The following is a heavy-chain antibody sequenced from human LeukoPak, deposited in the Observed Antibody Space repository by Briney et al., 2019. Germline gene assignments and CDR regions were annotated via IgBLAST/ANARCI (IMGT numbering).Heavy chain of an antibody. V-gene: IGHV1-18*01. CDR3: ARDSARGYSYGYNAFDI. D-gene: IGHD5-18*01. CDR2: IAAGNGKP. CDR1: GYNFRNYG. Sequence: ASVKVSCKASGYNFRNYGIGCVRQGPRQGRWWVRWIAAGNGKPNYAQKVQGRVTMTTDTSTSAAYMELRSLRSDDTAVYFCARDSARGYSYGYNAFDIWGQGTMVTVSS. J-gene: IGHJ3*02.